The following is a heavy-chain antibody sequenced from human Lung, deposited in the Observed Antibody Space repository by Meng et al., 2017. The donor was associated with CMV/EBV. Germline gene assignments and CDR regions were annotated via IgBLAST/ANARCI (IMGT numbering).Heavy chain of an antibody. V-gene: IGHV1-18*04. CDR1: GFTFSDHY. J-gene: IGHJ4*02. CDR3: ASGTPGRSYCDY. CDR2: FVNYVDT. Sequence: QVQLVQSGAEMKKPGASVKVSCTTSGFTFSDHYIHWVRQAPGQGLEWMGWFVNYVDTYPAPKFQGRVTMTTDTHTNTAFMELRSLTSDDTAVYYCASGTPGRSYCDYWGQGTLVTVSS. D-gene: IGHD2-15*01.